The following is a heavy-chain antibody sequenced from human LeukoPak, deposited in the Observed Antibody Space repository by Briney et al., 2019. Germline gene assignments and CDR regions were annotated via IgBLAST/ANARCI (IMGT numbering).Heavy chain of an antibody. CDR2: INPNSGGT. V-gene: IGHV1-2*02. Sequence: VSVKVSCKASGYTFTGYYMHWVRQAPGQGLEWMGWINPNSGGTNYAQKFQGRVTMTRDTSISTAYMELSRLRSDDTAVYYCAKGLHSSSWNDAFDIWGQGTTVTVSS. CDR1: GYTFTGYY. CDR3: AKGLHSSSWNDAFDI. J-gene: IGHJ3*02. D-gene: IGHD6-13*01.